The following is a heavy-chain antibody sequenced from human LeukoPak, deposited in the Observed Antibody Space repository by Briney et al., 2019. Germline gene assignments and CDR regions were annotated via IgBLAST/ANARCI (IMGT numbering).Heavy chain of an antibody. Sequence: GGSLRLSCAASGFTFSIYAMSWIRQAPGKGLEWVSAISGGGRHIIYYADSVKGRFTISRDDSKNTLYLQMNSLRAEDTAVYYCARERQQYNWKEFDPWGQGTLVTVSS. J-gene: IGHJ5*02. CDR2: ISGGGRHII. V-gene: IGHV3-23*01. D-gene: IGHD1-20*01. CDR1: GFTFSIYA. CDR3: ARERQQYNWKEFDP.